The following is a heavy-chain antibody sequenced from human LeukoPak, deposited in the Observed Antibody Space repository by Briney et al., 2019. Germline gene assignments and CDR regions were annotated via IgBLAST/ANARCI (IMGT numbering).Heavy chain of an antibody. CDR1: GYTFTSYG. Sequence: GASVKVSCKASGYTFTSYGIRWVRQAPGQGLEWMGWISAYNGNTNYAQKFQGRVTMTRDTSISTAYMELSRLRSDDTAVYYCARGPEDYYDSSGPDDYWGQGTLVTVSS. J-gene: IGHJ4*02. D-gene: IGHD3-22*01. V-gene: IGHV1-18*01. CDR2: ISAYNGNT. CDR3: ARGPEDYYDSSGPDDY.